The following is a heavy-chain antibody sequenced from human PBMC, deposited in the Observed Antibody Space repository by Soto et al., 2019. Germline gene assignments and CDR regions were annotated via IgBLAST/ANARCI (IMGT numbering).Heavy chain of an antibody. V-gene: IGHV3-7*04. CDR1: GFTFSDYY. D-gene: IGHD2-15*01. J-gene: IGHJ4*02. CDR2: IKQDGSEK. CDR3: ARGRSYCSGGRCSVDRSEFFDS. Sequence: PGGSLRLSCAASGFTFSDYYMSWVRQAPGKGLEWVANIKQDGSEKYYVDSVKGRFTISRDNAKNSLYLQMNSLRVEDTAVYYCARGRSYCSGGRCSVDRSEFFDSWGQGALVTVSS.